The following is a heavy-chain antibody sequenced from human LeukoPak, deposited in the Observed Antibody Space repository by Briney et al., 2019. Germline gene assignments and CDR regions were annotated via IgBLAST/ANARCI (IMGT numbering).Heavy chain of an antibody. D-gene: IGHD6-19*01. CDR3: RYSSGWYQVDY. CDR2: ISYSGIT. CDR1: GGSISSPY. Sequence: PSETLSLTCTVSGGSISSPYWSWIRQPPGKGLEWIGYISYSGITDYNPSLKSRVTISVDTSKTQFSLELRSVTAADTAVYYCRYSSGWYQVDYWGQGTLVTVSS. J-gene: IGHJ4*02. V-gene: IGHV4-59*11.